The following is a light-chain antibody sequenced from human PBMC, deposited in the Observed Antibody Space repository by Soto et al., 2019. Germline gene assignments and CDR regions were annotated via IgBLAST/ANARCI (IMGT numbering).Light chain of an antibody. CDR2: GAS. J-gene: IGKJ1*01. V-gene: IGKV3-20*01. CDR1: QSVSSSY. Sequence: EIVLTQSPGTLSLSPGERATLYCRASQSVSSSYLAWYQQKPGQAPKVLIYGASSRATGIPDRFSGSGSGTDFTLTISRLGPEDFAVYYCQRYGSSILFGQGTKVDIK. CDR3: QRYGSSIL.